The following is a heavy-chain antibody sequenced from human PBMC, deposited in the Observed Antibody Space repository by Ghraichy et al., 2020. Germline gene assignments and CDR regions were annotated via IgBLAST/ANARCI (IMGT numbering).Heavy chain of an antibody. CDR1: GFTFSSYF. CDR2: ISSTGRNI. D-gene: IGHD1-26*01. CDR3: AKARNPATSFDEGGPDS. J-gene: IGHJ4*02. Sequence: GGSLRLSCAASGFTFSSYFMNWVRQAPGKGLEWVSSISSTGRNIYYADSVRGRFSVSRDNPRNSLYLQMNSLTAEDTAVYYCAKARNPATSFDEGGPDSLGQGTLVSVSS. V-gene: IGHV3-21*01.